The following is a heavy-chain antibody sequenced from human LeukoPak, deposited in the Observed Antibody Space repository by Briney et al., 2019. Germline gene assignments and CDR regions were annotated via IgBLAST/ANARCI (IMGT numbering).Heavy chain of an antibody. D-gene: IGHD5-12*01. V-gene: IGHV4-61*01. CDR1: GDSISLSFYY. CDR3: ARDPSGYDSHFDY. CDR2: IYYSGST. Sequence: SETLSLTCSVSGDSISLSFYYWSWIRQPPGKGLEWIGYIYYSGSTNYNPSLKSRVTISVDTSKNQFSLKLSSVTAADTAVYYCARDPSGYDSHFDYWGQGTLVTVSS. J-gene: IGHJ4*02.